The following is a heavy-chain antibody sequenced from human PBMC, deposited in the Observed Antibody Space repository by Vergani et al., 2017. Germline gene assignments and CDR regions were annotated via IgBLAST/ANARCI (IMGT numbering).Heavy chain of an antibody. J-gene: IGHJ2*01. CDR2: IKSDGSIT. Sequence: DVHLAESGGGFFPPGGSLRLSCSASGFSFNSYWMHWVRQVPGKGLLWVSRIKSDGSITAYADSVKGRFTISRDNAQNTLYLQMNSLRVEDTGVYYCVRLPRGPWNFDLWGRGTLIAVSS. CDR3: VRLPRGPWNFDL. V-gene: IGHV3-74*03. CDR1: GFSFNSYW.